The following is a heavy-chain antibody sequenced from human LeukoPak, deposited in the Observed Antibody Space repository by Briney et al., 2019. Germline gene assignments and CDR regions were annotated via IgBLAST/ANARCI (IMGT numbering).Heavy chain of an antibody. J-gene: IGHJ3*02. CDR1: GYSFTSYW. V-gene: IGHV5-51*01. D-gene: IGHD3-22*01. CDR3: ARETLADYYDSSGYGDAFDI. CDR2: IYPGDSDT. Sequence: GESLKISCKGSGYSFTSYWIGWVRQMPGKGLEWMGIIYPGDSDTRYSPSFQGQVTISADKSISTAYLQWSSLKASDTAMYYCARETLADYYDSSGYGDAFDIWGQGTMVTVSS.